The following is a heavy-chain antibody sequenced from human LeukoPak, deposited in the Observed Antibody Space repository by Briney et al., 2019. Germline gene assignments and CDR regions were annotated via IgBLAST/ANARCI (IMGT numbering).Heavy chain of an antibody. Sequence: PGGSLRLSCAASGFTFTNYWMHWVRQVPGKGLVWVAGINNDGTGTFYADSVQGRFTISRDKAKNTVYLQMNTLRPEDTALYHCATVSEFWGQGTLVTVSS. CDR3: ATVSEF. J-gene: IGHJ4*02. V-gene: IGHV3-74*01. CDR1: GFTFTNYW. CDR2: INNDGTGT.